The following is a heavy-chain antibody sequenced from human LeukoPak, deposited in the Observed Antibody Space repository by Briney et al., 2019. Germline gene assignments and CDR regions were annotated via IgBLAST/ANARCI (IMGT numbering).Heavy chain of an antibody. J-gene: IGHJ3*02. D-gene: IGHD1-26*01. Sequence: SETLSLTCTVSGGSINSYYWSWIRQPPGKGLEWIGYIYYSGSTNYNPSLKSRVTISVDTSKNQFSLKLSSVTAADTAVYYCARAFGVGATHKRYFDIWGQGTMVTVSS. CDR1: GGSINSYY. CDR2: IYYSGST. V-gene: IGHV4-59*01. CDR3: ARAFGVGATHKRYFDI.